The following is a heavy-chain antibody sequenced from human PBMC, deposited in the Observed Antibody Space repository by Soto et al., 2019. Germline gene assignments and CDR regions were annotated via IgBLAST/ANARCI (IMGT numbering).Heavy chain of an antibody. D-gene: IGHD3-22*01. Sequence: EVQLVESGGGLIQPGGSLRLSCAASGFTFSSNDMNWVRQAPGKGLEWVSLIYRGGSTYYADSVKGRITIPRDNSNNTLYLQMSSLSAEDTAVYYCATRPLLPGAPWGQGTMVTLSS. CDR1: GFTFSSND. CDR3: ATRPLLPGAP. J-gene: IGHJ3*01. V-gene: IGHV3-53*01. CDR2: IYRGGST.